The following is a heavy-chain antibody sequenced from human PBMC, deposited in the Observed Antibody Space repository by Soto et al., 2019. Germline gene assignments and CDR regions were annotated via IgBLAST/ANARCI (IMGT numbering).Heavy chain of an antibody. CDR1: GYTFTSYG. CDR3: ASEYSYGLDAFDI. J-gene: IGHJ3*02. V-gene: IGHV1-18*01. CDR2: ISAYNGNT. Sequence: ASVKVSCKASGYTFTSYGISWVRQAPGQGLEWMGWISAYNGNTNYAQKLQGRITMTTDTSTSTAYMELRSLRSDDTAVYYCASEYSYGLDAFDIWGQGTMVTVSS. D-gene: IGHD5-18*01.